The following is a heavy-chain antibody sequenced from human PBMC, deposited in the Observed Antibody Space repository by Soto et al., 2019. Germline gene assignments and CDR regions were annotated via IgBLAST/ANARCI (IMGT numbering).Heavy chain of an antibody. Sequence: QLLQSGAEVRKPEVSVKVSCKASGYTFIDYYMHWVRQAPGQGLEWMGWINPDTDDTHYAQKFQGRLIMTRDTSINTVYMELSRLTSDDTAVYYCARDYFDRSGLYGMDLWGQGTTVTVSS. CDR2: INPDTDDT. J-gene: IGHJ6*02. CDR3: ARDYFDRSGLYGMDL. V-gene: IGHV1-2*02. CDR1: GYTFIDYY. D-gene: IGHD3-22*01.